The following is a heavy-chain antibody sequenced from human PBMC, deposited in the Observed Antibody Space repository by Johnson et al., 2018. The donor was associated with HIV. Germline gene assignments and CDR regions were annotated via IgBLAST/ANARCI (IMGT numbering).Heavy chain of an antibody. V-gene: IGHV3-66*01. CDR1: GFSVSNNY. CDR2: IYSGGTT. D-gene: IGHD1-26*01. J-gene: IGHJ3*02. CDR3: ARDLVVGDHSTPLAHAFDI. Sequence: VQLVESGGGLVQPGGSLRLSCAASGFSVSNNYMSWVRQAPGKVPEWVSVIYSGGTTYYADSVKGRFTISRDNSRNTLYLQMNSLRAEDTAVFYCARDLVVGDHSTPLAHAFDIWGQGTMVTVSS.